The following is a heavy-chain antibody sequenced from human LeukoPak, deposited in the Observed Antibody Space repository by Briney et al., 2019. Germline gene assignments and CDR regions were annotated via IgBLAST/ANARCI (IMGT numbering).Heavy chain of an antibody. V-gene: IGHV4-4*09. D-gene: IGHD1-26*01. Sequence: SETLSLTCTVSGGSISSYYWSWIRQPPGQGLEWIAYIHSSGYTNYNPSIKSRVTISVDTSKNQFSLKVTSVTAADTAVYYCAKRQGPNSGSYDYFDPWGQGTLVTVSS. CDR1: GGSISSYY. CDR3: AKRQGPNSGSYDYFDP. CDR2: IHSSGYT. J-gene: IGHJ5*02.